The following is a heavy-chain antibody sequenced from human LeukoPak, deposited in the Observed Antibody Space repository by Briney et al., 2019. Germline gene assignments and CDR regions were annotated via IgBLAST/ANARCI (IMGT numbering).Heavy chain of an antibody. Sequence: PGGSLRLSCAASGFTFSSYAIHWVRQAPGKGLEYVSAISSNGGSTYYANSVKGRFTISRDNPKNTLYLQMGSLRAEDMAVYYCARESDDILTGQDAFDIWGQGTMVTVSS. D-gene: IGHD3-9*01. J-gene: IGHJ3*02. CDR2: ISSNGGST. CDR3: ARESDDILTGQDAFDI. V-gene: IGHV3-64*01. CDR1: GFTFSSYA.